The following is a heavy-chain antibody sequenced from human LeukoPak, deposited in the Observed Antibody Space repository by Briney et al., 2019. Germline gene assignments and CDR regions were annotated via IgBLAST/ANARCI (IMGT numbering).Heavy chain of an antibody. CDR3: ARGNYYGSGIYFDY. CDR1: GYTFTSYA. V-gene: IGHV1-3*01. J-gene: IGHJ4*02. D-gene: IGHD3-10*01. Sequence: ASVKVSCKASGYTFTSYAMHWVRQAPGQRLEWMGWINAGNGNTKYSQKFQGRVTITRDTSASTAYMELSGLRSEDTAVYYCARGNYYGSGIYFDYWGQGTLVTVSS. CDR2: INAGNGNT.